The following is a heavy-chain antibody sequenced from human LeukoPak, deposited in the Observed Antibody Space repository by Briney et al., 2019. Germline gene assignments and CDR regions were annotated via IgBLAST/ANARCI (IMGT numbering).Heavy chain of an antibody. J-gene: IGHJ4*02. CDR1: GFTFNAYS. CDR2: IISRGDTT. CDR3: ARGRGYCTGFSCDIDY. D-gene: IGHD2-8*02. Sequence: GGSLRLSCAASGFTFNAYSMNWVRQAPGKGLEWVSNIISRGDTTHYAASVKGRFTISRDNAKNSVFLHLNSLRGDDTVVYYCARGRGYCTGFSCDIDYWGQGTLVTVSS. V-gene: IGHV3-48*04.